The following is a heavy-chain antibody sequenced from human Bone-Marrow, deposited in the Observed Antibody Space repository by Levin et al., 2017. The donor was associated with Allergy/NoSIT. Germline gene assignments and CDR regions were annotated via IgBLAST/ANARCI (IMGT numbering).Heavy chain of an antibody. CDR3: AREEADAGGAFDY. D-gene: IGHD1-26*01. V-gene: IGHV3-23*01. CDR1: GFTFSDYA. CDR2: IRGRGTST. J-gene: IGHJ4*02. Sequence: SGGSLRLSCAASGFTFSDYAMSWVRQAPGKGLEWVAAIRGRGTSTYYAASVRGRFTISRDNSKKTLYLRLSSLSADDTAVYYCAREEADAGGAFDYWGQGTMVTVSS.